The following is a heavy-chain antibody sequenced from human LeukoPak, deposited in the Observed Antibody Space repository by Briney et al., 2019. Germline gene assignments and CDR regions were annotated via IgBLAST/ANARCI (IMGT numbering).Heavy chain of an antibody. CDR3: XRERLTEDSNGWXFSSRAFDL. CDR2: ISSSSGYI. V-gene: IGHV3-21*01. D-gene: IGHD6-19*01. Sequence: PGGSLRLSCAASGFRINGYTMNWVRQAPGKGLEWVSSISSSSGYIFYADSVKGRFTVSRDNAKKLLYVQMNSLRVEDTAVYYCXRERLTEDSNGWXFSSRAFDLWGQGTMVTVSS. J-gene: IGHJ3*01. CDR1: GFRINGYT.